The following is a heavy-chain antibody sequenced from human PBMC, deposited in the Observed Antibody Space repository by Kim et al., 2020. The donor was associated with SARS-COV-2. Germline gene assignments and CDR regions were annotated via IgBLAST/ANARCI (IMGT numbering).Heavy chain of an antibody. CDR1: GFTFSNYW. D-gene: IGHD3-16*02. Sequence: GGSLRLSCAASGFTFSNYWMSWVRQAPGKGLEWVANIKQDGSEEYYVDSVKGRFTISRDNAKNSLYLQMNSLRAEGTAVYYCARELPQISYGWDSWGQGALVIVSS. V-gene: IGHV3-7*01. CDR2: IKQDGSEE. CDR3: ARELPQISYGWDS. J-gene: IGHJ4*02.